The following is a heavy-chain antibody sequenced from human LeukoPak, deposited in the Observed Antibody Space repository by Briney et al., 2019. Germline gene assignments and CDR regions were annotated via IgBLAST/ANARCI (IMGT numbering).Heavy chain of an antibody. CDR1: GGSISSSSYY. CDR2: IYYSGST. J-gene: IGHJ6*02. CDR3: ALKGGGKKGMDV. V-gene: IGHV4-39*01. Sequence: SETLSLTCTVSGGSISSSSYYWGWIRQPPGKGLEWIGSIYYSGSTYYNPSLKSRVPISVDTSKNQFSLKLSSVTAADTAVYYCALKGGGKKGMDVWGQGTTVTVSS. D-gene: IGHD6-25*01.